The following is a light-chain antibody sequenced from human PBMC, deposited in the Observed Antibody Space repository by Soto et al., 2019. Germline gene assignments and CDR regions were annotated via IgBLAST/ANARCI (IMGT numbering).Light chain of an antibody. V-gene: IGKV1-27*01. CDR3: QKYNDAPRT. J-gene: IGKJ1*01. CDR2: EAS. CDR1: QDISNY. Sequence: QMTQSPSSLSASVGDRVTITCRASQDISNYLAWYQQKPGGAPKLLIYEASTLQSGVPSRFSGSGSGAAFTLTISSLQPEDVAIYYCQKYNDAPRTFGQGTRVE.